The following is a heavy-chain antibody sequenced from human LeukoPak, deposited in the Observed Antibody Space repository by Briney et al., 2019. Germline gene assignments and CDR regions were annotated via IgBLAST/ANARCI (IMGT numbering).Heavy chain of an antibody. Sequence: GESLNISCKGFGYSLTNYWIGWVRQMPRKGLEGMGIIYPCYSVTRYSPSFQGQVTISADESISTAYLQWSSLKASNTAMYYCARTELELPPAYWGQGTLVTVPS. CDR1: GYSLTNYW. D-gene: IGHD1-7*01. CDR3: ARTELELPPAY. J-gene: IGHJ4*02. CDR2: IYPCYSVT. V-gene: IGHV5-51*01.